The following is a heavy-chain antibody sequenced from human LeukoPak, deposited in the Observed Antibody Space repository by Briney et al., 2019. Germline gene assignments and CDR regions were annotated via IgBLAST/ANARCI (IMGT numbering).Heavy chain of an antibody. CDR3: ARDFFLYGDCNPTGDY. J-gene: IGHJ4*02. Sequence: GGSLRLSCAASGFTFSSYAMHWVRQAPGKGLEWVAVISYDGSNKYYADSVKGRFTISRDNSKNTLYLQMNSLRAEDTAVYYCARDFFLYGDCNPTGDYWGQGTLVTVSS. CDR1: GFTFSSYA. V-gene: IGHV3-30-3*01. CDR2: ISYDGSNK. D-gene: IGHD4-17*01.